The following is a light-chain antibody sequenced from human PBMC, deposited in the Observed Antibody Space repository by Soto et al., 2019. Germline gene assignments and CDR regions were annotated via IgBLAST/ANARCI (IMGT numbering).Light chain of an antibody. CDR2: AAS. CDR3: QQSYSTPWT. Sequence: IQMTQSASSLSASVGDGVTISCRASQSISSYLNWYQQKPGKAPKLLIYAASSLQSGVPSRFSGSGSGTDFTLTISSLQPEDFATYYCQQSYSTPWTFGQGTKVDIK. J-gene: IGKJ1*01. V-gene: IGKV1-39*01. CDR1: QSISSY.